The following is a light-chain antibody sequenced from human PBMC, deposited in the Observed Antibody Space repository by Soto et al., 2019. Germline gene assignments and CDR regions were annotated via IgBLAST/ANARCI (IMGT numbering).Light chain of an antibody. J-gene: IGKJ2*01. CDR1: RDIDNY. Sequence: IQMTQSPSSLSASVGDRVTITCQASRDIDNYLNWYQQKPGKAPNLLIYVASNLETGVPLRFSGSRSGTHFTLTIISLQPEDIGTYYCHQYDNRPFTFGQGTKLEIK. V-gene: IGKV1-33*01. CDR3: HQYDNRPFT. CDR2: VAS.